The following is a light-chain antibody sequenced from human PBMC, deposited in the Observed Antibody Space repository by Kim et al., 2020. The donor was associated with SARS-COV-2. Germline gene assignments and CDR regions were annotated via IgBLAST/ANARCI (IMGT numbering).Light chain of an antibody. J-gene: IGLJ1*01. CDR1: SSNIGSNT. Sequence: ELTQPPSASGTPGQRVTISCSGSSSNIGSNTVNWYQQLPGTAPKLLIYSNNQRPSGVPDRFSGSKSGTSASLAISRLQSEDEADYYCAAWDDSLNGSYVFGTGTKVTVL. CDR2: SNN. CDR3: AAWDDSLNGSYV. V-gene: IGLV1-44*01.